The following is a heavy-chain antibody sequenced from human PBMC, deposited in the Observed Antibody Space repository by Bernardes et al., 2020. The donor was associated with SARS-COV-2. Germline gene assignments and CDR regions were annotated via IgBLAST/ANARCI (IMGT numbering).Heavy chain of an antibody. CDR1: GFTFSSYA. J-gene: IGHJ3*02. D-gene: IGHD6-19*01. CDR3: AKDRSGWPSSFDI. V-gene: IGHV3-23*01. Sequence: GGSLRLSCAASGFTFSSYAMSWVRQAPGKGLEWVSAFSDSGGNTNYADSVKGRFTISRDNSKNTLYLQMNSLRAEDTAVYYCAKDRSGWPSSFDIWGQGTLVTVSS. CDR2: FSDSGGNT.